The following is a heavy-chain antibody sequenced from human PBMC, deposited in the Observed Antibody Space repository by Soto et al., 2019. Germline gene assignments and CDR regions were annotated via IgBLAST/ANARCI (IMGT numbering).Heavy chain of an antibody. CDR1: GGSFSGYY. CDR3: ATLWFGDKGSWFDP. D-gene: IGHD3-10*01. J-gene: IGHJ5*02. Sequence: SETLSLTCAVYGGSFSGYYWSWIRQPPGKGLEWIGEINHSGSTNYNPSLKSRVTISVDTSKNQFSLKLSSVTAADTAVYYCATLWFGDKGSWFDPWGQGTLVTVSS. CDR2: INHSGST. V-gene: IGHV4-34*01.